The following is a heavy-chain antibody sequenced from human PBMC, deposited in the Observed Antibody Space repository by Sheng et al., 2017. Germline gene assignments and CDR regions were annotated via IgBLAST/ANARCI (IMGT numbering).Heavy chain of an antibody. J-gene: IGHJ5*01. Sequence: QVQLVQSGAEVKKPGASVKVSCKASGYTFTSYAMHWVRQAPGQRLEWMGWINAGNGNTKYSQKFQGRVTITRDTSASTAYMELSSLRSEDTAVYYCARESGGGRVGRFLRPWADRNRYRVPVRPPGRCDS. D-gene: IGHD3-16*01. V-gene: IGHV1-3*01. CDR1: GYTFTSYA. CDR2: INAGNGNT. CDR3: ARESGGGRVGRFLRPWADRNRYRVPVRPPGRCDS.